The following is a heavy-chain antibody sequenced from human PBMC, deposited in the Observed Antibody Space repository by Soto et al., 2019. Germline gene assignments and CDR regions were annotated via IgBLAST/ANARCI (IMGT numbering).Heavy chain of an antibody. CDR1: GYSFTSYW. J-gene: IGHJ6*02. CDR3: ARVSGSSKSADYYYGMDV. Sequence: GESLKISCKGSGYSFTSYWIGWVRQMPGKGLVWVGIIYPGDSDTRYSPSFQGQVTISADKSISTAYLQWSSLKASDTAMYYCARVSGSSKSADYYYGMDVWGQGTTVTV. V-gene: IGHV5-51*01. D-gene: IGHD6-6*01. CDR2: IYPGDSDT.